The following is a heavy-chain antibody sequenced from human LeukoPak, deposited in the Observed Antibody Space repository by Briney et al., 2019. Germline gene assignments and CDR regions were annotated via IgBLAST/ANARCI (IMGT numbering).Heavy chain of an antibody. Sequence: PGGSLRLSCAASGFTFSSYGMHWVRQAPGKGLEWVAVISYDGSNKYYADSVKGRFTISRDNSKNTLYLQMNSLRAEDTAVYYCAKDFLRITMVRGVIITSAFGIWGQGTMVTVSS. CDR2: ISYDGSNK. V-gene: IGHV3-30*18. CDR1: GFTFSSYG. CDR3: AKDFLRITMVRGVIITSAFGI. J-gene: IGHJ3*02. D-gene: IGHD3-10*01.